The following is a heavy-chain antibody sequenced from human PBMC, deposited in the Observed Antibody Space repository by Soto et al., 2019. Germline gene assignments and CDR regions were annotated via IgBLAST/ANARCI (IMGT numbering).Heavy chain of an antibody. CDR2: ISYDGNNI. CDR3: AKGSTAGDGYDSVDYYYDGMDV. CDR1: GFTFSSYG. D-gene: IGHD5-12*01. V-gene: IGHV3-30*18. Sequence: QEQLVESGGGVVQPVRSLRLSCAASGFTFSSYGMHWVRQAPGKGLEWVAVISYDGNNIYYADSVKGRFTISRDNSKNTLYLQMNSLRAEDTAVYYCAKGSTAGDGYDSVDYYYDGMDVWGKGTTVTVSS. J-gene: IGHJ6*04.